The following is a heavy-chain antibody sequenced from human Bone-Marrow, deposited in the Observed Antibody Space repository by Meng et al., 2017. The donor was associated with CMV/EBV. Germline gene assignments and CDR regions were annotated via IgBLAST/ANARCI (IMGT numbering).Heavy chain of an antibody. CDR2: IIPIFGTA. Sequence: SVKVSCKASGGTFSSYAISWVRQAPGQGLEWMGGIIPIFGTANYAQKFQGRVTITADKSTSTAYMELSSLRSEDTAVYYCARHRSYCSSTSCYYYYYGMDVWGQGTTVTVSS. CDR1: GGTFSSYA. V-gene: IGHV1-69*06. CDR3: ARHRSYCSSTSCYYYYYGMDV. D-gene: IGHD2-2*01. J-gene: IGHJ6*02.